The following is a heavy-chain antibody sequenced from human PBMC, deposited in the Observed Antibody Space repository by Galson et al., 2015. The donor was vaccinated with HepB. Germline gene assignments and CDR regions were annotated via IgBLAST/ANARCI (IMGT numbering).Heavy chain of an antibody. CDR1: EFSFNIYA. D-gene: IGHD2-8*02. CDR2: ILQDGSNK. J-gene: IGHJ6*02. Sequence: SLRLSCAASEFSFNIYAMHWVRQAPGKGLEWVAGILQDGSNKYNTESVKGRFAISRDTSKNTMFLEMNSLRLEDTAVYFCARVWDKGGSTGRGNYYYGMDAWGQGTTVTVSS. V-gene: IGHV3-30*09. CDR3: ARVWDKGGSTGRGNYYYGMDA.